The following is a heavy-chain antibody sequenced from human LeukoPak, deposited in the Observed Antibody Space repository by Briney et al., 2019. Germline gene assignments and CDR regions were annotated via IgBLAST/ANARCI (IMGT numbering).Heavy chain of an antibody. D-gene: IGHD3-10*01. J-gene: IGHJ3*01. CDR2: SYYSWIT. CDR3: AKPSNYYGSATDAFDF. V-gene: IGHV4-39*07. CDR1: GGSISSSYSY. Sequence: AVTLTLTCTVSGGSISSSYSYWGWIRQPPGKGREWIVNSYYSWITYYNPSHKSRVTITVDTSNTHFSLKLNSETAAETAVYYCAKPSNYYGSATDAFDFGGQGTMVTVS.